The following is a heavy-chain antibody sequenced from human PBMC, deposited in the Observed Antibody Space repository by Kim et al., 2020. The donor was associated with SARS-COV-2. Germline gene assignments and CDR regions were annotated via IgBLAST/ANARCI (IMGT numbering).Heavy chain of an antibody. D-gene: IGHD6-19*01. CDR3: ARSGGPETSEEQWLAFDY. J-gene: IGHJ4*02. CDR1: GGSISSYY. V-gene: IGHV4-59*01. Sequence: SETLSLTCTVSGGSISSYYWSWIRQPPGKGLEWIGYIYYSGSTNYNPSLKSRVTISVDTSKNQFSLKLSSVTAADTAVYYCARSGGPETSEEQWLAFDYWGQGTLVTVSS. CDR2: IYYSGST.